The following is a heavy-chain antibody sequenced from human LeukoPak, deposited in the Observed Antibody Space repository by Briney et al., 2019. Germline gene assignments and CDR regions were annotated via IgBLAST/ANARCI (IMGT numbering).Heavy chain of an antibody. CDR3: AKGYDSSGYLFDY. D-gene: IGHD3-22*01. V-gene: IGHV3-23*01. J-gene: IGHJ4*02. CDR2: ISGSGGST. Sequence: GGSLRLSCAASGFTFSSDAMSWVRQAPGKGLEWVSAISGSGGSTYYADSVKGRFTISRDNSKNTLYPQMNSLRAEDTAVYYCAKGYDSSGYLFDYWGQGTLVTVSS. CDR1: GFTFSSDA.